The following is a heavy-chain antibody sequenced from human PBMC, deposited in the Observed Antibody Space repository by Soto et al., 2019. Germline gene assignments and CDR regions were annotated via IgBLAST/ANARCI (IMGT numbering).Heavy chain of an antibody. CDR2: IWYDGSLR. CDR1: GFSFENYG. D-gene: IGHD5-12*01. Sequence: GESLRLSCAASGFSFENYGMHWVRQAPGRGLEWVAIIWYDGSLRYYAAAVKGRFTISRDNSKNTLYLEMNSLRAEDTAVYYCANLWGDGYNLGQDYNGMDVWGQGTTVTVSS. V-gene: IGHV3-33*06. CDR3: ANLWGDGYNLGQDYNGMDV. J-gene: IGHJ6*02.